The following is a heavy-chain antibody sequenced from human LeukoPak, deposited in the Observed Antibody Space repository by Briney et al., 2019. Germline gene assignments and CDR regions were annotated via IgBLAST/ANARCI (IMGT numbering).Heavy chain of an antibody. CDR1: GVSISSSNSY. J-gene: IGHJ4*02. V-gene: IGHV4-39*01. CDR3: ARQTGSGLFILP. CDR2: IYYSGNT. Sequence: SETLSLTCTVSGVSISSSNSYWGWIRQPPGKGVEWIGSIYYSGNTYYNASLKSHVSISIDTSKNQFSLRLTSVTAADTAVYYCARQTGSGLFILPGGQGTLVTVSS. D-gene: IGHD3/OR15-3a*01.